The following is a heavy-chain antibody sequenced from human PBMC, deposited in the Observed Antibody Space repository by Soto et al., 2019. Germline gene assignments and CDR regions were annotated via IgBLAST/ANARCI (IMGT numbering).Heavy chain of an antibody. V-gene: IGHV1-46*01. Sequence: ASVKVSCKASGYTFTSYYMHWVRQAPGQGLEWMGVINPSGGSTTYGQKFQGRVTMTRDTSTSTVYMELSSLRSEDTAVYYCARYARDYQGMDVWGQGTTVTVSS. CDR1: GYTFTSYY. CDR2: INPSGGST. J-gene: IGHJ6*02. CDR3: ARYARDYQGMDV.